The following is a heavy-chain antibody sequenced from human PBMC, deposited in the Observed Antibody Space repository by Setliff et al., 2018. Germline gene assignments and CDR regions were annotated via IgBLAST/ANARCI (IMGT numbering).Heavy chain of an antibody. CDR3: ARGPVMIVATGYFDY. CDR2: IYTSGGT. D-gene: IGHD3-22*01. CDR1: GGSISSGSYY. Sequence: SETLSLTCTVSGGSISSGSYYWSWIRQPAGKGLEWIGRIYTSGGTNYNPSLKSRVTISVDTSKDQFSLKLSSVTAADTAVYYCARGPVMIVATGYFDYWGQGTLVTSPQ. J-gene: IGHJ4*02. V-gene: IGHV4-61*02.